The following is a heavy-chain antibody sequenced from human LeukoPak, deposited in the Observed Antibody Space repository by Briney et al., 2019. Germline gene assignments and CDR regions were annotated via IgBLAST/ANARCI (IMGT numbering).Heavy chain of an antibody. D-gene: IGHD6-6*01. CDR2: INPNSGGT. CDR3: STKGDLIAALLVY. J-gene: IGHJ4*02. Sequence: ASVKVSCKASGYTFTGYYMHWVRQAPRQGLEWMGWINPNSGGTNYAQKFQGRVTMTRDTSISTAYMELSRLRSDDTAVYYCSTKGDLIAALLVYWGQGTLVTVSS. CDR1: GYTFTGYY. V-gene: IGHV1-2*02.